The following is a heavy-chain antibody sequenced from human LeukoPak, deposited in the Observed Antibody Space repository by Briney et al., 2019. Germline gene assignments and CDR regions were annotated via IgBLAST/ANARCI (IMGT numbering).Heavy chain of an antibody. CDR3: ARFPGDSGSYFYPFDY. D-gene: IGHD1-26*01. CDR2: INHNSGGT. CDR1: GGTFSSYA. V-gene: IGHV1-2*02. Sequence: ASVKVSCKASGGTFSSYAISWVRQAPGQGLEWMGWINHNSGGTNYAQKFQGRVTMTRDTSISTAYMELSRLRSDDTAVYYCARFPGDSGSYFYPFDYWGQGTLVTVSS. J-gene: IGHJ4*02.